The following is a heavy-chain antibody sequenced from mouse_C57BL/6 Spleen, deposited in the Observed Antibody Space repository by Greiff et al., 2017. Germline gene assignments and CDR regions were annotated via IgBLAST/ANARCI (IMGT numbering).Heavy chain of an antibody. CDR1: GFTFSDYG. V-gene: IGHV5-17*01. D-gene: IGHD2-4*01. CDR3: ASEDYGGVWFAY. J-gene: IGHJ3*01. Sequence: EVQLVESGGGLVKPGGSLKLSCAASGFTFSDYGMHWVRQAPEKGLEWVAYISSGSSTIYYADTVKGRFTISRDNAKTTLILQMTSLRSEDTAMYYCASEDYGGVWFAYWGQGTLVTVSA. CDR2: ISSGSSTI.